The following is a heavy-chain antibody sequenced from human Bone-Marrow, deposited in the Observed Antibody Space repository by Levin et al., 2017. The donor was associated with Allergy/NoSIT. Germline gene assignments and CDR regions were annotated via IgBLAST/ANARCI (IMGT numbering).Heavy chain of an antibody. D-gene: IGHD1-26*01. CDR3: ARAVGPFDF. Sequence: PGGSLRLSCAASGFTFSTYGIHWVRQAPGKGLEWVAVIWNDGSNKYYADSVKGRFTISRDNSKNTLFLQMNSLRRDDTAVYYCARAVGPFDFWGRGTLVTVSS. CDR2: IWNDGSNK. J-gene: IGHJ2*01. V-gene: IGHV3-33*01. CDR1: GFTFSTYG.